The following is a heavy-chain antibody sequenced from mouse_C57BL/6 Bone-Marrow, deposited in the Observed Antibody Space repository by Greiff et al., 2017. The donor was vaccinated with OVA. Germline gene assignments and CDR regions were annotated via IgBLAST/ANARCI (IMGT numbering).Heavy chain of an antibody. CDR1: GFTFSDYY. D-gene: IGHD2-9*01. Sequence: EVQLVESEGGLVQPGSSMKLSCTASGFTFSDYYMAWVRQVPEKGLEWVANINYDGSSTYYLDSLKSRFIISRDNAKNILYLQMSSLKSEDTATYYCARSYYGYDPYAMDYWGQGTSVTVSS. CDR3: ARSYYGYDPYAMDY. V-gene: IGHV5-16*01. J-gene: IGHJ4*01. CDR2: INYDGSST.